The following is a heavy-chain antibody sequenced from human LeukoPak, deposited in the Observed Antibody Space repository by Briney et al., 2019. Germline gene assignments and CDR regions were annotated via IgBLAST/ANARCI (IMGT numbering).Heavy chain of an antibody. V-gene: IGHV3-74*01. Sequence: GGSLRLSCAASGFTFSSYWMHWVRQAPGKGLVWVSRINSDGSSTSYADSVKGRFTISRDNAKNSLYLQMNSLRAEDTALYYCAKDSGDYPWYFDYWGQGTLVTVSS. CDR1: GFTFSSYW. CDR3: AKDSGDYPWYFDY. CDR2: INSDGSST. D-gene: IGHD4-17*01. J-gene: IGHJ4*02.